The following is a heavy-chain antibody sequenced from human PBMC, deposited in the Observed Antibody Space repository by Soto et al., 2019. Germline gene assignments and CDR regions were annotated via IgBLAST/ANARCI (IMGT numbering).Heavy chain of an antibody. CDR2: ISYDGSNT. Sequence: GGSLRLSCVASGFTFSSYGMHWVRQAPGKGLEWVAIISYDGSNTYYADSVKGRFTISRDNAKNSLYLQMNGLRVEDTAVYYCARGHSAPDYWGQGTLVTVSS. J-gene: IGHJ4*02. CDR3: ARGHSAPDY. V-gene: IGHV3-30*03. CDR1: GFTFSSYG.